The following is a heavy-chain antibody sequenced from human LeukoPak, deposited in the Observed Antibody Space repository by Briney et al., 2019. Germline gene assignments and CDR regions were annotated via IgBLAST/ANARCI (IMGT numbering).Heavy chain of an antibody. D-gene: IGHD6-13*01. CDR1: GFIFSDYY. CDR2: ISSDSSYT. CDR3: ARLHSTAAAGTYDY. Sequence: GGSLRLSCAASGFIFSDYYMTWIRQPPGKGLDWISYISSDSSYTRYAHSVKGRFTVTRDNAKNSLYLQMNSLRAEDTAVYYCARLHSTAAAGTYDYWGQGTLVTVSS. J-gene: IGHJ4*02. V-gene: IGHV3-11*06.